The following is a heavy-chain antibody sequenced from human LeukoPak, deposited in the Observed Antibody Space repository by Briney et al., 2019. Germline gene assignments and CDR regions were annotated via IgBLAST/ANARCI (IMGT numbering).Heavy chain of an antibody. CDR2: IYYSGST. CDR3: ARDSSSQSGMDV. Sequence: SETLSLTCTVSGGSISSYYWSWIRQPPGKGLEWIGYIYYSGSTNHNPSLKSRVTISVDTSKNQFSLKLSSVTAADTAVYYCARDSSSQSGMDVWGKGTTVTVSS. CDR1: GGSISSYY. V-gene: IGHV4-59*01. J-gene: IGHJ6*04. D-gene: IGHD6-13*01.